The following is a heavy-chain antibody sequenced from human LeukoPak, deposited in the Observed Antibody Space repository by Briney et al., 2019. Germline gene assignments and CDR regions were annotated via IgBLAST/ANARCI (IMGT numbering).Heavy chain of an antibody. Sequence: GRSLRLSCTASGFTFGDYAMTWVRQAPGKGLEWVGFIRSNLYGGTPEYAASVKGRSTISRDDSNSIAYLEMDSLKTDDTAVYYCTRDQTPYYWGQGTLVTVSS. V-gene: IGHV3-49*04. CDR3: TRDQTPYY. CDR2: IRSNLYGGTP. J-gene: IGHJ4*02. CDR1: GFTFGDYA.